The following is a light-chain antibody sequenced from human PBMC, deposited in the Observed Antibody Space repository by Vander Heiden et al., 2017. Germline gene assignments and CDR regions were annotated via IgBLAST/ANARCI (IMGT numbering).Light chain of an antibody. CDR2: LNSDGSH. Sequence: QLVLTQSPSASASLGASFQLTCTLSSGHSSYAIAWHQQQPEKGPRYLMKLNSDGSHSKGDGIPDRFSGSSSGAERYLTISSLQSEDEADYYCQTWGTGTQGVVFGGGTKLTVL. CDR1: SGHSSYA. J-gene: IGLJ2*01. V-gene: IGLV4-69*02. CDR3: QTWGTGTQGVV.